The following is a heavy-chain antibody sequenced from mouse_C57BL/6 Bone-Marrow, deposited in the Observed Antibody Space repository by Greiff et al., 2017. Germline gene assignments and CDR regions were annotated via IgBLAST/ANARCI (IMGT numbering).Heavy chain of an antibody. J-gene: IGHJ4*01. CDR2: IYPGGGYT. CDR3: ARAGYYGSDYAMDY. CDR1: GYTFTNYW. D-gene: IGHD1-1*01. Sequence: VQLQQSGAELVRPGTSVKMSCKASGYTFTNYWIGWAKQRPGHGLEWIGDIYPGGGYTNYNEKFKGKATLTADKSSRTAYMQFSSLTSEDSAIYYCARAGYYGSDYAMDYWGQGTSVTVAS. V-gene: IGHV1-63*01.